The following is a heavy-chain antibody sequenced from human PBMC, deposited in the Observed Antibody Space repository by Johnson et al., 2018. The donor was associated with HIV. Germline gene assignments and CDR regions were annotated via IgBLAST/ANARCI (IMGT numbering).Heavy chain of an antibody. Sequence: QMLLVESGGGVVQPGRSLRLSCAASGFTFSSYAMHWVRHAPGKGLEWVAVISYDGSNKYYADSVKGRFTISRDNSKNSLYLQMNSLKTEDTAVYYCARGGGYSGYERGGRAFDIWGQGTMVTVSS. J-gene: IGHJ3*02. CDR1: GFTFSSYA. V-gene: IGHV3-30-3*01. CDR2: ISYDGSNK. CDR3: ARGGGYSGYERGGRAFDI. D-gene: IGHD5-12*01.